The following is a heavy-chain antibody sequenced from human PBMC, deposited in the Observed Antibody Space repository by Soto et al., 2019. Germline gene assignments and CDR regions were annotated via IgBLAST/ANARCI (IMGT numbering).Heavy chain of an antibody. CDR1: GFTFSSYG. D-gene: IGHD3-22*01. V-gene: IGHV3-33*01. Sequence: QVQLVESGGGVVQPGRSLRLSCAASGFTFSSYGMHWVRQAPGKGLEWVAVIWYDGSNKYYADSVKGRFTISRDNSKNTLYLQMNSLRAEDTAVYYCARDWSPQGTMIVFWGQGTLVTVSS. CDR3: ARDWSPQGTMIVF. CDR2: IWYDGSNK. J-gene: IGHJ4*02.